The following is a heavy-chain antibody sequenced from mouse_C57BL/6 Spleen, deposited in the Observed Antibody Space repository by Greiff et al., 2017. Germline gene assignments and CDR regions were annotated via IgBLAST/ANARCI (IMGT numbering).Heavy chain of an antibody. CDR2: IDPSDSET. J-gene: IGHJ4*01. CDR1: GYTFTSYW. Sequence: QVQLQQPGAELVRPGSSVKLSCKASGYTFTSYWMHWVKQRPIQGLEWIGNIDPSDSETNYNQKFKDKATLTVYKSSSTAYMQLSSLTSEDSAVYYCARGDSFYAMDYWGQGTSGTVSS. CDR3: ARGDSFYAMDY. V-gene: IGHV1-52*01.